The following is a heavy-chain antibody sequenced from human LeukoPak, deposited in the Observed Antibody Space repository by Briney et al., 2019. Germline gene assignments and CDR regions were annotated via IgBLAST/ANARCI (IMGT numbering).Heavy chain of an antibody. CDR3: AKPPYSSGWYFGDY. Sequence: PGRSLRLSCAVSGFTFRSHTMHWVRQAPGKGLEWVAVISNDGSNKYHADSVKGRLIISRDNAKNTLYLHMNSLRVEDTAVYYCAKPPYSSGWYFGDYWGQGTLVTVSS. CDR2: ISNDGSNK. J-gene: IGHJ4*02. CDR1: GFTFRSHT. V-gene: IGHV3-30-3*02. D-gene: IGHD6-19*01.